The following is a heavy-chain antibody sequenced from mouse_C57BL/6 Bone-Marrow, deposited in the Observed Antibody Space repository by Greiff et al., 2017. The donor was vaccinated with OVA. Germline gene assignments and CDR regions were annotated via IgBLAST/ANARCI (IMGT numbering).Heavy chain of an antibody. V-gene: IGHV1-18*01. D-gene: IGHD4-1*02. Sequence: EVKLQESGPELVKPGASVKIPCKASGYTFTDYNMDWVKQSHGKSLEWIGDINPNNGGTIYNQKFKGKATLTVDKSSSTAYMELRSLTSEDTAVYYCARRGNWGWFAYWGQGTLVTVSA. CDR3: ARRGNWGWFAY. CDR2: INPNNGGT. CDR1: GYTFTDYN. J-gene: IGHJ3*01.